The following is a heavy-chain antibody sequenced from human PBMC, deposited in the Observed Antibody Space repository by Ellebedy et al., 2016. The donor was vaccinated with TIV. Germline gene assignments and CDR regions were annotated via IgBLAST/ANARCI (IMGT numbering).Heavy chain of an antibody. D-gene: IGHD3-10*01. CDR2: MNTNSGNT. Sequence: ASVKVSXXASGYTFTSYGISWVRQAPGPGLEWMGWMNTNSGNTGYAQKFQGRVTMTRNTSISTAYMELSSLRSEDTAVYYCASSSTMVRGVRDYYYYGMDVWGQGTTVTVSS. CDR1: GYTFTSYG. J-gene: IGHJ6*02. CDR3: ASSSTMVRGVRDYYYYGMDV. V-gene: IGHV1-8*02.